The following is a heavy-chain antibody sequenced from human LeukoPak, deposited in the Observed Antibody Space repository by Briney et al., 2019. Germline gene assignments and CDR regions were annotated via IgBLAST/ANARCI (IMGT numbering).Heavy chain of an antibody. D-gene: IGHD5-24*01. CDR1: GGSISSGDYY. V-gene: IGHV4-30-4*01. J-gene: IGHJ4*02. CDR2: IYYSGST. CDR3: ASLGKMATIDY. Sequence: PSETLSLTCTVSGGSISSGDYYWSWIRQPPGKGLEWIGYIYYSGSTYYNPSLKSRVTISVDTSKNQFSLKLSSVTAADTAVYYCASLGKMATIDYWGQGTLVTVSS.